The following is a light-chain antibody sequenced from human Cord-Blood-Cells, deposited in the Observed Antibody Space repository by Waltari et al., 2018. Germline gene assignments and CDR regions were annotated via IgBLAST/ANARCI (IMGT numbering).Light chain of an antibody. CDR2: EGS. Sequence: QSALTQPASVSGSPGQSITIPCTGTSSDVGSYNLVSWYQQHPGKALKLMIYEGSKRPSGVSNRFSGSKSGNTASLTISGLQAEDEADYYCCSYAGSSTLVFGGGTKLTVL. J-gene: IGLJ3*02. CDR1: SSDVGSYNL. CDR3: CSYAGSSTLV. V-gene: IGLV2-23*01.